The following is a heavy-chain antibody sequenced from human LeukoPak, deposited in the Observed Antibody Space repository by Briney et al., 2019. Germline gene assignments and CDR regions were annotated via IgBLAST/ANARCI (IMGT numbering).Heavy chain of an antibody. Sequence: GGSLRLSCAASGFIFSDYGMSWVRQAPGKGLEWVSAVSGSGGNTFYADSVKGRFTISRDNSKNTLYLQMNSLRAEDTAVYYCAKCILTGYYKGYMDVWGKGTTVTISS. CDR1: GFIFSDYG. CDR3: AKCILTGYYKGYMDV. D-gene: IGHD3-9*01. CDR2: VSGSGGNT. J-gene: IGHJ6*03. V-gene: IGHV3-23*01.